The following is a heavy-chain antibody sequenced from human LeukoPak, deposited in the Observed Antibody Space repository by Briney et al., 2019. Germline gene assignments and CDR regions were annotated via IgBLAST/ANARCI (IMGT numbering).Heavy chain of an antibody. CDR3: AREGLGELTLDY. J-gene: IGHJ4*02. V-gene: IGHV1-18*01. CDR1: GYTFTSYG. D-gene: IGHD3-16*01. CDR2: ISTYNGDT. Sequence: GASVKVSCKASGYTFTSYGISWVRQAPGQGLEWMGWISTYNGDTNYAQKLQGKVTMTTDTSTSTAYMELRSLRSDDTAVYYCAREGLGELTLDYWGQGTLVTVSS.